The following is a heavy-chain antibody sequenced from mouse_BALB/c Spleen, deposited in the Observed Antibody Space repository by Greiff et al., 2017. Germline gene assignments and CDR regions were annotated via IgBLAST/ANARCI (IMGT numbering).Heavy chain of an antibody. D-gene: IGHD1-1*01. CDR1: GFNIKDTY. CDR2: IDPANGNT. V-gene: IGHV14-3*02. CDR3: ATGAVVAKGFAY. Sequence: VQLKQSGAELVKPGASVKLSCTASGFNIKDTYMHWVKQRPEQGLEWIGRIDPANGNTKYDPKFQGKATITADTSSNTAYLQLSSLTSEDTAVYYCATGAVVAKGFAYWGQGTLVTVSA. J-gene: IGHJ3*01.